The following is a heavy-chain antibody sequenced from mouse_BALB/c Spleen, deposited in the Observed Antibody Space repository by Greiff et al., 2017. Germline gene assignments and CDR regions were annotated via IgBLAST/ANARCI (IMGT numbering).Heavy chain of an antibody. CDR3: ATTVVEGGYAMDY. Sequence: VQLQQSGAELARPGASVKMSCKASGYTFTSYTMHWVKQRPGQGLEWIGYINPSSGYTNYNQKFKDKATLTADKSSSTAYMQLSSLTSEDSAVYYCATTVVEGGYAMDYWGQGTSVTVSS. D-gene: IGHD1-1*01. V-gene: IGHV1-4*01. CDR2: INPSSGYT. J-gene: IGHJ4*01. CDR1: GYTFTSYT.